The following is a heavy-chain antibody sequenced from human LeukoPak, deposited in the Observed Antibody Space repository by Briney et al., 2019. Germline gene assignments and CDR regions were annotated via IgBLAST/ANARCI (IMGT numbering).Heavy chain of an antibody. CDR1: GGSISSYY. D-gene: IGHD3-3*01. J-gene: IGHJ5*02. CDR2: IYSSGST. V-gene: IGHV4-4*07. CDR3: AREGDLIWSASWFDP. Sequence: PSETLSLTCSVSGGSISSYYWSWIRQPAGKGLEWIGRIYSSGSTNYNPSLKSRVTMSVDTSKNQFSLNVSSVTAADTAVYYCAREGDLIWSASWFDPWGQGTLVTVSS.